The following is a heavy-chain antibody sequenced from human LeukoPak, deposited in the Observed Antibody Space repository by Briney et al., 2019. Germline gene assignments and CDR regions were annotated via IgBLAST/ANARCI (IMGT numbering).Heavy chain of an antibody. CDR2: IKQDGSEM. J-gene: IGHJ6*02. CDR1: GFTFSSYS. Sequence: GGSLRLSCSASGFTFSSYSMNWVRQAPGKGLEWVANIKQDGSEMYYVDSVKGRFTISRDNAKNSVYLQMNSLRAEDTAVYYCARGAHRGGDLDVWGQGTTVTVSS. CDR3: ARGAHRGGDLDV. D-gene: IGHD3-16*01. V-gene: IGHV3-7*01.